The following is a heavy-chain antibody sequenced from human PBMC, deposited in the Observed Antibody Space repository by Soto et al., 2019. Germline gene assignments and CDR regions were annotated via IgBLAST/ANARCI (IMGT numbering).Heavy chain of an antibody. D-gene: IGHD3-10*01. CDR1: GVNFGSYV. CDR3: AKKSVPDFGINYYGMDV. V-gene: IGHV3-23*01. Sequence: GSLRLSCAGTGVNFGSYVMNWVRQAPGKGLEWVSGLSGSGKTTYYTDSVTGRFTISRDNSRNILYLQMSSLRADDSAIYYCAKKSVPDFGINYYGMDVWGQGTTVTVSS. J-gene: IGHJ6*02. CDR2: LSGSGKTT.